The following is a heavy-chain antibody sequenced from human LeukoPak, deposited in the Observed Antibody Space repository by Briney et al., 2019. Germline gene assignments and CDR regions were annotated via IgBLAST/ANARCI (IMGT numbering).Heavy chain of an antibody. J-gene: IGHJ3*02. D-gene: IGHD4-23*01. CDR1: GYTFTNHG. V-gene: IGHV1-18*01. Sequence: ASVKVSCKASGYTFTNHGISWVRQAPGQGLEWMGWISTYNGNTNYAQKLQGRVTMTTDTSTSTAYMELRSLRSDDSAVYYWTRAEGGAYFDYDGFIAFDIWGQGTMVTVSS. CDR3: TRAEGGAYFDYDGFIAFDI. CDR2: ISTYNGNT.